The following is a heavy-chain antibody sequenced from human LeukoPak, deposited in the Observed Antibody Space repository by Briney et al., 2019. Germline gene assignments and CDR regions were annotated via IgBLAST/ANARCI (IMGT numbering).Heavy chain of an antibody. V-gene: IGHV3-23*01. CDR1: GFTFSSSA. D-gene: IGHD1-7*01. CDR2: ISGSGGST. CDR3: AKTTNWNYGV. Sequence: GGSLRLSCAASGFTFSSSAMSWVRQAPGKGVEWVSTISGSGGSTYYADSVKGRFTISRDNSKNTLYLQMTSLRAEDTAVYYCAKTTNWNYGVWGKGTTVTVSS. J-gene: IGHJ6*04.